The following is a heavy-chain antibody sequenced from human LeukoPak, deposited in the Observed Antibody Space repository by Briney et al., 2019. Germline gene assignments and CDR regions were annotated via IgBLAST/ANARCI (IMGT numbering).Heavy chain of an antibody. CDR1: GITLSNYG. CDR2: LSGRAGGT. J-gene: IGHJ4*02. CDR3: AKRGVVVRVFLVGFHKEAYYFDS. D-gene: IGHD3-16*02. Sequence: GGSLRLSCGVSGITLSNYGMSWGRQAPGKGLEWVAGLSGRAGGTNYADSVKGRFTISGDNSKNTLFLQMARLRAEDTAVYFCAKRGVVVRVFLVGFHKEAYYFDSWGQGAQVTVSS. V-gene: IGHV3-23*01.